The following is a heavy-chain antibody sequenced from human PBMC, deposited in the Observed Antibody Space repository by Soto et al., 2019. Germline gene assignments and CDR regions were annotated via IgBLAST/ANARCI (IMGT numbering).Heavy chain of an antibody. CDR3: ARDIDPHCSSSRCFGNWFDP. Sequence: ASVTVSCQASGYTFPDYGVSWVRQAPGQGLEWMGWISAYNGDTNYAQKVQGRVTMTTDTSTTTAYMELRSLRSDDTAVYYCARDIDPHCSSSRCFGNWFDPWGQGTLVTVSS. CDR2: ISAYNGDT. D-gene: IGHD2-2*01. V-gene: IGHV1-18*01. CDR1: GYTFPDYG. J-gene: IGHJ5*02.